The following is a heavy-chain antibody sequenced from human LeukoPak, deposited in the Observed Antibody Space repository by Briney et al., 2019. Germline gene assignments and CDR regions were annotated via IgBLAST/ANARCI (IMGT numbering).Heavy chain of an antibody. D-gene: IGHD5-18*01. CDR1: GYTLTELS. V-gene: IGHV1-24*01. Sequence: AASVKVSCKVSGYTLTELSMHWVRQAPGKGLEWMGGFDPEDGETIYAQKFQGRVTMTGDTSTDTAYMELSSLRSEDTAVYYCATEAAPFGYSYGLWGQGTLVTVSS. CDR2: FDPEDGET. CDR3: ATEAAPFGYSYGL. J-gene: IGHJ4*02.